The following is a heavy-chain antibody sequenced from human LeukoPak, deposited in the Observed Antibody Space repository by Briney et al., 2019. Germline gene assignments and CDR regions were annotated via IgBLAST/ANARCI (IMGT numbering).Heavy chain of an antibody. CDR3: ARSPLDSSGYFSVWYFDY. Sequence: ASVKVSCKASGYTFTSYYMHWVRQAPGQGLEWMGVISPSGGSTTYAQKFQGRVTMTRDMSTSTVYMELSSLRSEDTAVYYCARSPLDSSGYFSVWYFDYWGQGTLVTVSS. CDR2: ISPSGGST. J-gene: IGHJ4*02. CDR1: GYTFTSYY. D-gene: IGHD3-22*01. V-gene: IGHV1-46*01.